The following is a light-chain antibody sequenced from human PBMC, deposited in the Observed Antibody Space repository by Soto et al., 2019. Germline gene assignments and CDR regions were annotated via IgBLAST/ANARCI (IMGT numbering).Light chain of an antibody. V-gene: IGKV3-20*01. J-gene: IGKJ3*01. Sequence: EIVLTQSPSTLSLSPGERATLSCRASQSVSSSYLAWYQQKPGQAPRLLIYGASSRATGIPDRFSGSGSGTDFTLTISRLEPEDFAVYYCQQYGSSPHTFGPGIKVDIK. CDR1: QSVSSSY. CDR3: QQYGSSPHT. CDR2: GAS.